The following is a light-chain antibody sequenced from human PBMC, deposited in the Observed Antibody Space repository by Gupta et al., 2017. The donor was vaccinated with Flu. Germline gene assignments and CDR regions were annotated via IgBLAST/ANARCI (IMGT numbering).Light chain of an antibody. V-gene: IGKV3-15*01. CDR2: GAS. Sequence: ERATLSCRASQSVSSNLAWYQQKPGQAPRLLIYGASTRATGIPARFSGSGSGTEFTLTISSLQSEDFAVYYCQQFNNWPPLTFGGGTKVEIK. CDR3: QQFNNWPPLT. J-gene: IGKJ4*01. CDR1: QSVSSN.